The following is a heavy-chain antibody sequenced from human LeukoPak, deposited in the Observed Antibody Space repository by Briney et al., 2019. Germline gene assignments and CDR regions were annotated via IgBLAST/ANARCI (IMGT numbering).Heavy chain of an antibody. CDR1: GFTFSSYA. CDR2: ISYDGSNK. J-gene: IGHJ4*02. CDR3: ARDLVSRLGELSPPRY. Sequence: GGSLRLSCAASGFTFSSYAMHWVRQAPGKGLEWVAVISYDGSNKYYADSVKGRFTISRDNSKNTLYLQMNSLRAEDTAVYYCARDLVSRLGELSPPRYWGQGTLVTVSS. D-gene: IGHD3-16*02. V-gene: IGHV3-30-3*01.